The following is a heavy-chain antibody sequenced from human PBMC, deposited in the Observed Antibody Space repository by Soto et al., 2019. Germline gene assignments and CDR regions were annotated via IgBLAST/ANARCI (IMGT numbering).Heavy chain of an antibody. D-gene: IGHD3-3*01. V-gene: IGHV1-69*06. Sequence: SVKVSCKASGDTFSSYAISWVRQAPGQGLEWMGGIIPIFGTANYSQKFQGRVTITADKSTSTAYMELSSLRSEDTAVYYCARGSEGYYFDYWGQGTLVTVSS. CDR2: IIPIFGTA. CDR1: GDTFSSYA. J-gene: IGHJ4*02. CDR3: ARGSEGYYFDY.